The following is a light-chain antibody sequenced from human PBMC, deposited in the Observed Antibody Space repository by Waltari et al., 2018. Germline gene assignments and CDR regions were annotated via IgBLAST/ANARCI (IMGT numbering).Light chain of an antibody. CDR2: GAS. CDR3: QQYNRWPPVT. Sequence: EVVMTQSPATLSVSPGERATLSCRASQSIYDNLAWYQQKPGQSPRLLIYGASTRATGIPSRFSGSGSGTDFTLTISSLQSVDSAVYFCQQYNRWPPVTFGGGTKVEIK. J-gene: IGKJ4*01. CDR1: QSIYDN. V-gene: IGKV3-15*01.